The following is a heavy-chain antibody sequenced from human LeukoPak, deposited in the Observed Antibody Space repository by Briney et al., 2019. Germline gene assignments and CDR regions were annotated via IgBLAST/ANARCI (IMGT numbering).Heavy chain of an antibody. V-gene: IGHV1-69*06. J-gene: IGHJ4*02. Sequence: SVKVSCKASGGTFSSYAISWVRQAPGQGLEWMGGIIPIFGTANYAQKFQGRVTITADKSTSTAYMELSSLRSEDTAVYYCARDRKSAFGSGSYQFDYWGQGTLVTVSS. D-gene: IGHD3-10*01. CDR1: GGTFSSYA. CDR2: IIPIFGTA. CDR3: ARDRKSAFGSGSYQFDY.